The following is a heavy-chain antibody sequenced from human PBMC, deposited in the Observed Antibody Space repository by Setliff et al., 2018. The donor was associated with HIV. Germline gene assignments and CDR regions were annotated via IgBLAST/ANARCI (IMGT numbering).Heavy chain of an antibody. CDR3: ARHRFLGSATYYFDY. CDR2: IYYSGST. V-gene: IGHV4-39*01. Sequence: SETLSLTCTVSGGSIGSSSYYWGWIRQPPGKGLEWIGSIYYSGSTYYNPSLKSRVTISVDTSKNQFSLKLSSVTAADTAVYYCARHRFLGSATYYFDYWGQGTLVTVSS. D-gene: IGHD3-3*01. CDR1: GGSIGSSSYY. J-gene: IGHJ4*02.